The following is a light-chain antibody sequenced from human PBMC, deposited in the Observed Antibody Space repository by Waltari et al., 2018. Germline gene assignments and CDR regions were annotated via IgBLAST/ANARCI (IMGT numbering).Light chain of an antibody. Sequence: DILLTQSPSSLSASVGDRVTITCRASQNIITYLNWYQHKPGKAPNLLIYGASTLQNGVPSRFSGFGSGTDFTLTLTGPQPGDIATYYCQQSYSTPRTFGQGTKVELK. J-gene: IGKJ1*01. CDR3: QQSYSTPRT. CDR1: QNIITY. V-gene: IGKV1-39*01. CDR2: GAS.